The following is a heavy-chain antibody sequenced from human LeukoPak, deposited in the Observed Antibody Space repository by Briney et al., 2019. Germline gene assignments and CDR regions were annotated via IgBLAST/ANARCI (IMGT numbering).Heavy chain of an antibody. CDR2: IKSKTDGGTT. Sequence: GGSLRLSCAASGFTFSNAWMSWVRQAPGKGLEWVGRIKSKTDGGTTDYAAPVKGRFTISRDDSKNTLYLQMNSLKTEDTAVYYCTFGQQLGGSNYWGQGTLVTVSS. D-gene: IGHD6-13*01. CDR1: GFTFSNAW. CDR3: TFGQQLGGSNY. J-gene: IGHJ4*02. V-gene: IGHV3-15*01.